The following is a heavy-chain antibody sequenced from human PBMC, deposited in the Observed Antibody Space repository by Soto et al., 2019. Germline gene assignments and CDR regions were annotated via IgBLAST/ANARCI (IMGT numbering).Heavy chain of an antibody. J-gene: IGHJ3*02. Sequence: GGALELPCAASGLTVYSNYMSWVRQAPGKGLEWVSVIYSGGSTYYADSVKGRFTISRDNSKNTLYLQMNSLRAEDTAVYYCARDIDIWGQGTMVTVSS. CDR1: GLTVYSNY. CDR2: IYSGGST. V-gene: IGHV3-66*01. CDR3: ARDIDI.